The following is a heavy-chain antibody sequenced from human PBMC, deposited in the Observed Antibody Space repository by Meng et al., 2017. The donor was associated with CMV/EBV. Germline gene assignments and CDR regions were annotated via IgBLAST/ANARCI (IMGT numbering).Heavy chain of an antibody. D-gene: IGHD5-12*01. CDR1: GYTFTGYY. J-gene: IGHJ4*02. CDR3: ARSGGMVATRAFDY. CDR2: INPNSGGT. Sequence: KASGYTFTGYYMHWVRQAPGQGLEWMGWINPNSGGTNYAQKFQGMVTMTRDTSISTAYMELSRLRSDDTAVYYCARSGGMVATRAFDYWGQGTLVTVSS. V-gene: IGHV1-2*02.